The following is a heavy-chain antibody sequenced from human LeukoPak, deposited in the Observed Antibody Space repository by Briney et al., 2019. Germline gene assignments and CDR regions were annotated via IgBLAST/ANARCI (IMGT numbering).Heavy chain of an antibody. Sequence: PSETLSLTCTVSGGSITSYYWSWIRQPPGKGLEWIGYIYYSGSTNYNPSLKSRLTISVDASKNQFSLKLSTVTATDTAVYYCASLTTVTQGYFDSWGQGTLVTVSS. CDR3: ASLTTVTQGYFDS. CDR1: GGSITSYY. CDR2: IYYSGST. D-gene: IGHD4-17*01. J-gene: IGHJ4*02. V-gene: IGHV4-59*08.